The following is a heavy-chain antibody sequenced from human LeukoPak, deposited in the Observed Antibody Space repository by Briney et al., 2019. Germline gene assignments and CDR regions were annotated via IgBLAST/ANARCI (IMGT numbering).Heavy chain of an antibody. CDR2: ISYDGSNK. J-gene: IGHJ6*03. CDR3: ARGPRGDFSWVHYYYYYMDV. Sequence: GGSLRLSCAASGFTFSSYAMHWVRQAPGKGLEWVAVISYDGSNKYYADSVKGRFTISRDNSKNTLYLQMNSLRAEDTAVYYCARGPRGDFSWVHYYYYYMDVWGKGTTVTVSS. D-gene: IGHD3-16*02. V-gene: IGHV3-30*04. CDR1: GFTFSSYA.